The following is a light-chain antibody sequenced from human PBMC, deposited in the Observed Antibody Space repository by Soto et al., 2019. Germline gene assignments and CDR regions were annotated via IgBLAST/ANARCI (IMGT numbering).Light chain of an antibody. V-gene: IGKV3-11*01. Sequence: EIVLPQSPATLSLSPGERTALSCRASQGVSSFLARYQQKPRQATMLLIYDASKRAPGIPARFTGSGSGTDFTLTISSLEPEDVAVYCCQQRSNWPSTFGGGTKVEI. CDR3: QQRSNWPST. J-gene: IGKJ4*01. CDR2: DAS. CDR1: QGVSSF.